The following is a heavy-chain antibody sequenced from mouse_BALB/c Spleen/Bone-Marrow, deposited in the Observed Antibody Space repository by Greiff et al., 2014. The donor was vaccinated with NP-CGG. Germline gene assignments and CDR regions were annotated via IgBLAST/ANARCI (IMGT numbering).Heavy chain of an antibody. CDR3: TSGNYAY. J-gene: IGHJ3*01. Sequence: VQLQQSGAELVRPGASVKLSCKASGYTFTSYWINRVKQRPGQGLEWIGNIYPSDSYTNYNQKFKDKATLTVDKSSSTAYMQLSSPTSEDSAVYYCTSGNYAYWGQGTLVTVSA. CDR1: GYTFTSYW. CDR2: IYPSDSYT. V-gene: IGHV1-69*02. D-gene: IGHD2-1*01.